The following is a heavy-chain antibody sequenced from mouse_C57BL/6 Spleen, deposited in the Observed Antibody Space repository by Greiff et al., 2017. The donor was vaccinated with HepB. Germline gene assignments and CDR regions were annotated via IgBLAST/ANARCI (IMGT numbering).Heavy chain of an antibody. J-gene: IGHJ2*01. CDR2: IHPNSGST. V-gene: IGHV1-64*01. CDR1: GYTFTSYW. CDR3: ARRDHDGYYDY. Sequence: QVHVKQPGAELVKPGASVKLSCKASGYTFTSYWMHWVKQRPGQGLEWIGMIHPNSGSTNYNEKFKSKATLTVDKSSSTAYMQLSSLTSEDSAVYYCARRDHDGYYDYWGQGTTLTVSS. D-gene: IGHD2-3*01.